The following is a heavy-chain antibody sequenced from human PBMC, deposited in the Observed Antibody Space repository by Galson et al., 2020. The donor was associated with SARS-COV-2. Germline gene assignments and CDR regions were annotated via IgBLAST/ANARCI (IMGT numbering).Heavy chain of an antibody. Sequence: ASVKVSCKTSGYTFTAYYIHWVRRAPGQGLEWMGWINPNSGGTNYAQKFQGWVTMTRDTSISTAYMELSRLKSDDTAVYYCARETEMATFNYFDYWGQGTLVTVSS. CDR2: INPNSGGT. J-gene: IGHJ4*02. CDR3: ARETEMATFNYFDY. CDR1: GYTFTAYY. V-gene: IGHV1-2*04. D-gene: IGHD5-12*01.